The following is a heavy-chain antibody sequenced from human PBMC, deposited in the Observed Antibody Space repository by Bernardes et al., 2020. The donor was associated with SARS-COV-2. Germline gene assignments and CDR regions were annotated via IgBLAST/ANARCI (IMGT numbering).Heavy chain of an antibody. CDR2: IYYSGST. J-gene: IGHJ6*02. CDR3: STGGNGVTAPGMDV. Sequence: SETLSLTCTVSGGSISSYYWSWIRQPPGKGLEWIGYIYYSGSTNYNPSLKSRVTISVDTSKNQFSLKLSSVTAADTAVYYCSTGGNGVTAPGMDVWGQGTTVTVSS. V-gene: IGHV4-59*01. D-gene: IGHD2-8*01. CDR1: GGSISSYY.